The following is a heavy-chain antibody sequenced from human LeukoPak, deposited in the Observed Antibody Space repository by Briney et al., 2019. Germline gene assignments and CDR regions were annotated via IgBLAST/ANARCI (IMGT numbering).Heavy chain of an antibody. Sequence: PGGSLRLSCAASGFTFSRNSMNWVRQAPGKGLEWVSSISTSSIYIYYADSVKGRFTISRDNAKNSLYLQMNSLRAEDTAVYYCARGRPAYDAFDIWGQGTMVTVSS. CDR2: ISTSSIYI. J-gene: IGHJ3*02. CDR1: GFTFSRNS. V-gene: IGHV3-21*01. D-gene: IGHD3-16*01. CDR3: ARGRPAYDAFDI.